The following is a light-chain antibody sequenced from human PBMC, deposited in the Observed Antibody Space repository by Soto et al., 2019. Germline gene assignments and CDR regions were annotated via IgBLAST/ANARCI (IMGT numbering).Light chain of an antibody. Sequence: ELVLTQSPGTLSLSPGARATLSCRASQSVSNNYLAWYQQKPGQAPRLLIYGASNRATGIPDRFIVSGSGTEFTLPISRLEPEDFAVDDCQQYGSSGTFGQGTKVEIK. J-gene: IGKJ1*01. CDR1: QSVSNNY. CDR2: GAS. V-gene: IGKV3-20*01. CDR3: QQYGSSGT.